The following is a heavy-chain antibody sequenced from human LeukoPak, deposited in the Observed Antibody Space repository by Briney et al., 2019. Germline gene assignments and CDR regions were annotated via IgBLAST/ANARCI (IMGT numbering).Heavy chain of an antibody. CDR2: IFHSGST. D-gene: IGHD1-26*01. CDR3: ARRGGTYFEY. CDR1: GGSFSGYY. Sequence: SETLSLTCAVYGGSFSGYYWSWIRQPPGKGLEWIGNIFHSGSTHHNPSLQSRITLSVDTSKNQISLRLTSVTAADTAVYYCARRGGTYFEYWGPGTLVTVSS. V-gene: IGHV4-34*10. J-gene: IGHJ4*02.